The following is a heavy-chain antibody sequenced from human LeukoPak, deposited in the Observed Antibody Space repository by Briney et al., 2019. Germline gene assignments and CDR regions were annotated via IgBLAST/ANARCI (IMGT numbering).Heavy chain of an antibody. CDR1: GFTFSSNG. V-gene: IGHV3-30*02. Sequence: GGSLRLSCAASGFTFSSNGMHWVRQAPGKGLGWVAFVRYDGTTKYYVDSVKGRFTISRDNSKNKLYLQMNSLRAEDTAVYYCAKDIALYWEPLDYWGQGALVTVSS. J-gene: IGHJ4*02. CDR3: AKDIALYWEPLDY. CDR2: VRYDGTTK. D-gene: IGHD1-26*01.